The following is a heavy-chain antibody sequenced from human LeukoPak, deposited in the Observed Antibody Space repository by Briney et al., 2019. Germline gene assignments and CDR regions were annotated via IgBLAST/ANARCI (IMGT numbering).Heavy chain of an antibody. D-gene: IGHD3-16*01. CDR3: ARDSQGGADPGY. Sequence: PGGSLRLSCAASGFTFGSYSMNWVRQAPGKGLEWMAVISYDGSNKYYADSVKGRFTISRDNSKNTLYLQMNSLRAEDTAVYYCARDSQGGADPGYWGQGTLVTVSS. CDR2: ISYDGSNK. J-gene: IGHJ4*02. V-gene: IGHV3-30*03. CDR1: GFTFGSYS.